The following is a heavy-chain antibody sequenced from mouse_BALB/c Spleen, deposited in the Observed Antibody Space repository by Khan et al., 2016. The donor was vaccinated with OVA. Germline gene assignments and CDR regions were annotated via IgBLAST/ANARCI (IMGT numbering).Heavy chain of an antibody. Sequence: VQLQQSGPGLVKPSQSLSLTCTVTGYSITSDYAWNWIRQFPGNKLEWMGYISSTGGTSYNPSLKSRISITRDTSKNQFFLQLKSVTTEDTATYYGARSLYYSYGYALDCWGRGTSVTVSS. V-gene: IGHV3-2*02. CDR1: GYSITSDYA. J-gene: IGHJ4*01. D-gene: IGHD2-14*01. CDR2: ISSTGGT. CDR3: ARSLYYSYGYALDC.